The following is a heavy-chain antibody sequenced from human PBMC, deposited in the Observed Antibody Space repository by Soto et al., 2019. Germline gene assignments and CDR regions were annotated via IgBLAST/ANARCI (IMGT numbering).Heavy chain of an antibody. D-gene: IGHD2-2*01. CDR2: ITSSSSYI. Sequence: EVQLVESGGGLVKPGGSLRLSCAASGFTFSSYSMNWVRQAPGKGLESVSSITSSSSYIYYADSVKGRFTISRDNAKNSLYLQMNSLRAEDTAVYYCARDSYCSSTSCYADAFDIWGQGTMVTVSS. CDR1: GFTFSSYS. CDR3: ARDSYCSSTSCYADAFDI. V-gene: IGHV3-21*01. J-gene: IGHJ3*02.